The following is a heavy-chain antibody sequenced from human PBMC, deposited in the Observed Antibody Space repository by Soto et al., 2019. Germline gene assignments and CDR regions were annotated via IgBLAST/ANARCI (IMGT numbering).Heavy chain of an antibody. CDR2: INHSGST. J-gene: IGHJ6*01. Sequence: SETLSLTFAVYGGSFSGYYWSWIRQPPGKWLEWIGEINHSGSTHYNPSLKSRVTISVDTSKNQFSLKLSSVNAADTAVYYCARTISSSSNTYYYYYGMDVWGQGTTVTVSS. CDR3: ARTISSSSNTYYYYYGMDV. D-gene: IGHD6-6*01. CDR1: GGSFSGYY. V-gene: IGHV4-34*01.